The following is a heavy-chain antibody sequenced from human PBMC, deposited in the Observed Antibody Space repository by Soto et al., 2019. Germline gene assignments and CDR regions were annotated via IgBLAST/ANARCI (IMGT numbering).Heavy chain of an antibody. CDR2: TYYRSKLYN. Sequence: PSEALSRTCASSGESVSSNSPAWNPIRPCQSRGLEWLGRTYYRSKLYNDYAVSVKSRITINPDTSKNQFSLQLNSVTPEDTAVYYCARAYGDYSNSYVFDYWGQGTLVTVSS. D-gene: IGHD4-17*01. J-gene: IGHJ4*02. CDR3: ARAYGDYSNSYVFDY. V-gene: IGHV6-1*01. CDR1: GESVSSNSPA.